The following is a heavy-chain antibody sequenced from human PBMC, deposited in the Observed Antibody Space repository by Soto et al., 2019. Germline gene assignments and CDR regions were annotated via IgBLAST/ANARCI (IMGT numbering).Heavy chain of an antibody. V-gene: IGHV3-30-3*01. J-gene: IGHJ4*02. Sequence: GGSLRLSCAASGFTFSSYAMHWVRQAPGKGLEWVAVISYDGSNKYYADSVKGRFTISRDNSKNTLYLQMNSLRAEDTAVYYCARDRIAAPTYSRYFDYWGQGTLVTVSS. CDR1: GFTFSSYA. CDR2: ISYDGSNK. CDR3: ARDRIAAPTYSRYFDY. D-gene: IGHD6-6*01.